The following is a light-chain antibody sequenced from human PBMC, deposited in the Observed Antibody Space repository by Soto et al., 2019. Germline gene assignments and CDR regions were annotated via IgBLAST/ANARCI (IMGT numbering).Light chain of an antibody. CDR1: QSVSSN. V-gene: IGKV3-15*01. CDR3: QQYNDWPRGYT. CDR2: GAS. Sequence: EIVMTQSPATLSVSPGERATLSCRASQSVSSNLDWYQQKPGQAPRLLFYGASTRATGIPVRFSASGSGTEFTLTISSLQSEDFAVYYCQQYNDWPRGYTFGQGTKLEIK. J-gene: IGKJ2*01.